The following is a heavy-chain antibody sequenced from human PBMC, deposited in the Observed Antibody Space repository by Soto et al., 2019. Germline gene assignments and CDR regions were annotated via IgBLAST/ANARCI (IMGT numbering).Heavy chain of an antibody. V-gene: IGHV3-74*01. Sequence: EVQLVESGGGLVQPGGSLRLSCAASGFTFSSSWMHWVRQAPGKGLVWVSRINSDGSRTNNADSLKGRLTTSRDNAKNTLYLQTNSLRADDTAVYYCARGPTGWYGYDYWGLGTLVTVSS. CDR1: GFTFSSSW. CDR3: ARGPTGWYGYDY. CDR2: INSDGSRT. J-gene: IGHJ4*02. D-gene: IGHD6-19*01.